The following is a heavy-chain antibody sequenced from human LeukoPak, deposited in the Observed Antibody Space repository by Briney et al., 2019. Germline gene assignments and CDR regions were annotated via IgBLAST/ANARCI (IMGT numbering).Heavy chain of an antibody. CDR2: ISGSGGST. D-gene: IGHD5-18*01. CDR3: AKDKGGYSYGQYYFDY. J-gene: IGHJ4*02. V-gene: IGHV3-23*01. Sequence: PGGSLRLSCAASGFTFSHHGMSWVRQAPGKGLEWVSAISGSGGSTYYADSVKGRFTISRDNSKNTLYLQMNSLRAEDTAVYYCAKDKGGYSYGQYYFDYWGQGTLVTVSS. CDR1: GFTFSHHG.